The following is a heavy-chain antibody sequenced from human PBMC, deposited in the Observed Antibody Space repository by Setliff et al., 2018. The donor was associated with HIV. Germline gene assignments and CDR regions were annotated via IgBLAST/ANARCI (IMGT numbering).Heavy chain of an antibody. Sequence: PSETLSLTCTVSGGSISSSSYYWGWIRQPPGKGLEWIGSIHYSGSTYYNPSLESRVTISVDTSKNQFSLKLSSVTAADTAVYYCARGTMVRGVIIVVWNWFDPWGQGTLVTVSS. V-gene: IGHV4-39*01. J-gene: IGHJ5*02. CDR3: ARGTMVRGVIIVVWNWFDP. CDR2: IHYSGST. CDR1: GGSISSSSYY. D-gene: IGHD3-10*01.